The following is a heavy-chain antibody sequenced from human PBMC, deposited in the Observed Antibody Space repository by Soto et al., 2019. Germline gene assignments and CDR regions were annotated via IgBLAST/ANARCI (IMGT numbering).Heavy chain of an antibody. CDR1: GFTFSSYG. J-gene: IGHJ6*02. CDR2: IWYDGSNK. V-gene: IGHV3-33*01. D-gene: IGHD4-4*01. CDR3: ARDPAGNYPPYYYGMDV. Sequence: LRLSWAASGFTFSSYGMHWVLQAPVKGLEWVAVIWYDGSNKYYTASVKGRFTISRDNSKNTLYLQMNSLRAEDTAVYYCARDPAGNYPPYYYGMDVWGQGTTVTVSS.